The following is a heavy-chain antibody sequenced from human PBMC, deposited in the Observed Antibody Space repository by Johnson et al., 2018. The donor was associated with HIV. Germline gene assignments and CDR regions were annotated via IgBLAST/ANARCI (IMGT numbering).Heavy chain of an antibody. Sequence: VQLVESGGGLVQPGGSLRLSCAASGFTVSSNYMSWVRQAPGKGLEWVSVIYSGGSTYYADSVKGRFTISRDNSKNTLYLQMNSLRAEDTAVYYCARDRSITMIVVVSVAFDIWGQGTMVTVSS. CDR3: ARDRSITMIVVVSVAFDI. D-gene: IGHD3-22*01. J-gene: IGHJ3*02. V-gene: IGHV3-66*02. CDR1: GFTVSSNY. CDR2: IYSGGST.